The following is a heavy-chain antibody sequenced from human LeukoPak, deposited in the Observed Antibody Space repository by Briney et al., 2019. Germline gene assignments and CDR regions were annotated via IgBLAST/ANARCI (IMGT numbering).Heavy chain of an antibody. D-gene: IGHD6-6*01. CDR1: GFTFSSYW. CDR2: INSDGSST. J-gene: IGHJ6*03. Sequence: GGSLRLSCAASGFTFSSYWMHWVRQAPGKGLVWVSRINSDGSSTSYADSVKGRFTISRDNSKNTLYLQMNSLRAEDTAVYYCAKDWGGYSSSLDLYYYYYYMDVWGKGTTVTVSS. CDR3: AKDWGGYSSSLDLYYYYYYMDV. V-gene: IGHV3-74*01.